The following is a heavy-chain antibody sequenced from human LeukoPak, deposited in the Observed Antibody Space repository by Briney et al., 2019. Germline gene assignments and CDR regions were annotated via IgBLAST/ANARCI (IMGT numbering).Heavy chain of an antibody. D-gene: IGHD4-23*01. Sequence: GGSLRLSCAASGFTFSSYAMHWVRQAPGKGLEWVAVISYDGSNKYYADSVKGRFTISRDNSKNTLYLQMNSLRAEDTAVYYCASPNPHYGGSLPFDYWGQGTLVTVSS. CDR3: ASPNPHYGGSLPFDY. V-gene: IGHV3-30-3*01. J-gene: IGHJ4*02. CDR1: GFTFSSYA. CDR2: ISYDGSNK.